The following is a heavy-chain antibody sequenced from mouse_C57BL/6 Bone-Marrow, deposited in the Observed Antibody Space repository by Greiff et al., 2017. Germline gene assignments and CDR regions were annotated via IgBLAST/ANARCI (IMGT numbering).Heavy chain of an antibody. CDR3: TAAQAYYFDY. Sequence: EVQLQQSGAELVRPGASVKLSCTASGFNIKDDYMHWVKQRPEQGLEGIGWIDPENGDTEYASKFQGKATITADTSSNTAYLQLSSLTSEDTAVYYCTAAQAYYFDYWGQGTTLTVSS. CDR2: IDPENGDT. CDR1: GFNIKDDY. D-gene: IGHD3-2*02. J-gene: IGHJ2*01. V-gene: IGHV14-4*01.